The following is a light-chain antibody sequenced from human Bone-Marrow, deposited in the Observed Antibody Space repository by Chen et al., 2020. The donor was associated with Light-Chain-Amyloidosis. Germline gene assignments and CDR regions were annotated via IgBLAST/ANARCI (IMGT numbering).Light chain of an antibody. J-gene: IGKJ1*01. V-gene: IGKV1-5*03. CDR1: QSIGTW. CDR3: QQYNTYPWT. CDR2: KAS. Sequence: DIQMTQSPSTLSASVRDRVTLTCRASQSIGTWLAWYQQIPGKAPKLLIYKASSLESGVPSRFSGSGSGTEFTLTISSLQPDDFATDYCQQYNTYPWTFGQGTKVEIK.